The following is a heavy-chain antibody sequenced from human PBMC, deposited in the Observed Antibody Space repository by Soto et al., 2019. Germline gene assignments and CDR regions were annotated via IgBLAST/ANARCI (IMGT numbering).Heavy chain of an antibody. Sequence: QVQLVQSGAEVKKPGASVKVSCKASGYTFTSYGISWVRQAPGQGLEWMGWISAYNGNTNYAQKLQGRVTMTTDTSTSTAYMELRSLRSDDTAVYYCARRVHYNGSGSDYYYYMDVWGKGTTVTVSS. CDR3: ARRVHYNGSGSDYYYYMDV. D-gene: IGHD3-10*01. CDR2: ISAYNGNT. V-gene: IGHV1-18*01. J-gene: IGHJ6*03. CDR1: GYTFTSYG.